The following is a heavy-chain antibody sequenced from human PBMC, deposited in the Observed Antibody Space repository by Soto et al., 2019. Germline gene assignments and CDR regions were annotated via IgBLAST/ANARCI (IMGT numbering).Heavy chain of an antibody. J-gene: IGHJ4*02. Sequence: QITLKESGPTLMKPTQTLTLTCSFSGFSLSTSGVGVGWIRQPPGKALEWLAVIYWDDDKRYSPSLKSRLTITKDTSKNQVVLIMTNMDPVDTATYHCAHRRPSAAFDYWGQGTLVTVSS. D-gene: IGHD2-15*01. CDR1: GFSLSTSGVG. CDR3: AHRRPSAAFDY. CDR2: IYWDDDK. V-gene: IGHV2-5*02.